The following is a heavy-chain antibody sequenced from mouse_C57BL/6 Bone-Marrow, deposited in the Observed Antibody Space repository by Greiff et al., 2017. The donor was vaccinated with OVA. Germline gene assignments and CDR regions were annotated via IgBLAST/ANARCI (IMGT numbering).Heavy chain of an antibody. CDR3: AGTTVVENYAMDY. D-gene: IGHD1-1*01. CDR2: INPNNGGT. V-gene: IGHV1-26*01. Sequence: EVQLQQSGPELVKPGASVKISCKASGYTFTDYYMNWVKQSHGKSLEWIGDINPNNGGTSYNQKFKGKATLTVDKSSSTAYMELRSLTSEDSAVYYCAGTTVVENYAMDYWGQGTSVTVSS. CDR1: GYTFTDYY. J-gene: IGHJ4*01.